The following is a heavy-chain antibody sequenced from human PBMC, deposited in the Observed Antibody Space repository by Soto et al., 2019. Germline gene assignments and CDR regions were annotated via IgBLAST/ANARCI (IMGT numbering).Heavy chain of an antibody. CDR3: AKDSRYMGELSLVFDY. D-gene: IGHD3-16*02. V-gene: IGHV3-30*18. CDR2: ISYDGSNK. J-gene: IGHJ4*02. Sequence: QVQLVESGGGVVQPGRSLRLSCAASGFTFSSYGMHWVRQAPGKGLEWVAVISYDGSNKYYADSVKGRFTISRDNSKNTLYLQMNSLRAEDTAVYYCAKDSRYMGELSLVFDYWGQGTLVTVSS. CDR1: GFTFSSYG.